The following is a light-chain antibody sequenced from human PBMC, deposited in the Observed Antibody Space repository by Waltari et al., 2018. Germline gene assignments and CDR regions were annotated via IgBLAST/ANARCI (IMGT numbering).Light chain of an antibody. Sequence: QSALTQPASVSGSPGQSITISCTGTSSDVGGYNYVSWYQQHPGKAPKPMIYDVSKRPSGVSICFSASKSGNTASLTISGLQAEDEADYYCSSYTSSSTYVFGTGTKVTVL. CDR2: DVS. CDR1: SSDVGGYNY. V-gene: IGLV2-14*01. J-gene: IGLJ1*01. CDR3: SSYTSSSTYV.